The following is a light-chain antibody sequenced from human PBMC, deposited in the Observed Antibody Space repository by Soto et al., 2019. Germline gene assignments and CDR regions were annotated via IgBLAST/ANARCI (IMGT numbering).Light chain of an antibody. CDR3: QQYNNWPPGT. V-gene: IGKV3-15*01. CDR1: QSVSSN. Sequence: EIVMTQSPATLSVSLGERATLSCRASQSVSSNLAWYQQKPGQAPRLLIYGASTRATGIPARFSGSGSGTEFTLTISSLQSEDSAVYYCQQYNNWPPGTFGQGTKVEIK. CDR2: GAS. J-gene: IGKJ1*01.